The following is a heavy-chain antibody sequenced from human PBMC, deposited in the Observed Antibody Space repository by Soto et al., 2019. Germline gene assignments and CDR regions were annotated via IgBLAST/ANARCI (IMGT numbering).Heavy chain of an antibody. Sequence: ASVKVSCKASGYTFTSYDINWVRQAPGQGLEWVGWINPTSEYTAHAQKFQGRVTLTREISTATAYMELSSLTSEDTAVYFCDRQVHPGYSSDCGQGTQVTVYS. CDR3: DRQVHPGYSSD. J-gene: IGHJ4*02. D-gene: IGHD1-1*01. V-gene: IGHV1-8*01. CDR1: GYTFTSYD. CDR2: INPTSEYT.